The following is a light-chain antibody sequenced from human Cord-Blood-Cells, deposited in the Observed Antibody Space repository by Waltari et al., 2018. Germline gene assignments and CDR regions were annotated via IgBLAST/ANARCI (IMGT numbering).Light chain of an antibody. CDR3: QQYDNLPLT. Sequence: NEMTPSPSSLSQSVAHKVTLTCQASQDISNYLNWYQQEPGKAPQLLIYNASNLETGVPSRFSGSGSGTDFTFTISSLQPEDIATYYCQQYDNLPLTVGGGTKVEIK. CDR2: NAS. J-gene: IGKJ4*01. V-gene: IGKV1-33*01. CDR1: QDISNY.